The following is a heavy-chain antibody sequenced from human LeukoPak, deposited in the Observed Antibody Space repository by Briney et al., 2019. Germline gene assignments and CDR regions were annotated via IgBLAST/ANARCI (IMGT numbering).Heavy chain of an antibody. Sequence: SETLSLTCAVSGYSISSGYYWGWVRQPPGKGLEWIGSIYHSGSTYYNPSLKSRVTISVDTSKNQFSLKLSSVTAADTAVYYCARHVLGYSGVFVPWGQGTLVTVSS. CDR2: IYHSGST. D-gene: IGHD5-18*01. V-gene: IGHV4-38-2*01. CDR1: GYSISSGYY. CDR3: ARHVLGYSGVFVP. J-gene: IGHJ5*02.